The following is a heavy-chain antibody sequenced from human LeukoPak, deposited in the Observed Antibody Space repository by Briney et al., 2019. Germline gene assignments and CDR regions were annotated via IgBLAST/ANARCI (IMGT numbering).Heavy chain of an antibody. D-gene: IGHD3-22*01. CDR1: GFTFSTYW. V-gene: IGHV3-74*01. J-gene: IGHJ4*02. Sequence: PGGSLRLSCAASGFTFSTYWMHWVRQVPWKGLVWVSRINSDGSTADYADAVKGRFTISRDNAKNTLYLQMNSLRAEDTAVYYCARDHEGDSSGYYYGYWGQGTLVTVSS. CDR3: ARDHEGDSSGYYYGY. CDR2: INSDGSTA.